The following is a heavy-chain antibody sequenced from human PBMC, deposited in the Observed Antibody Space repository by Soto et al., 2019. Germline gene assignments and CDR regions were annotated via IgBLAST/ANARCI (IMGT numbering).Heavy chain of an antibody. D-gene: IGHD4-17*01. V-gene: IGHV1-18*01. J-gene: IGHJ4*02. Sequence: QVQLVQSGAEVKKPGASVKVSCKASGLAFSNSRISWVRQAPGQGPEWMGWIRVYNGDRNYSWKFQGRLFMTTDTSTSTAYMELRSLRSDHTALYFCAGGEYRDQSYWGQGTLVTVSS. CDR3: AGGEYRDQSY. CDR2: IRVYNGDR. CDR1: GLAFSNSR.